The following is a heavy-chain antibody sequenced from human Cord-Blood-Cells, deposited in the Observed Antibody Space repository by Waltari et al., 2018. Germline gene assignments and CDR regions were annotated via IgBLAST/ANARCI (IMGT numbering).Heavy chain of an antibody. CDR1: GGSFSGYY. CDR3: ARDHRGVGVFIRVFDP. V-gene: IGHV4-34*01. Sequence: QVQLQQWGAGLLKPSETLSLTCAVYGGSFSGYYWSWIRQPPGKGLEWIGEINHSGSTNSKPSPKTRVTISLDTSKNQFSLKLSSVTAADTAVYYCARDHRGVGVFIRVFDPWGQGTLVTVSS. D-gene: IGHD3-3*01. J-gene: IGHJ5*02. CDR2: INHSGST.